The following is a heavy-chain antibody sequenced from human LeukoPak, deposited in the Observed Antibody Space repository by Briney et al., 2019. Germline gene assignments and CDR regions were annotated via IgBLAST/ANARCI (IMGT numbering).Heavy chain of an antibody. CDR1: GFTFSDYY. J-gene: IGHJ5*02. V-gene: IGHV3-11*01. CDR3: ARSITTTLSLDP. CDR2: ISDSGASI. Sequence: PGGSLRLACATSGFTFSDYYMAWIRQAPGKGLEWVSFISDSGASIYYADSAKGRFTISRDSTNNSLYLQMNSLRAEDKAIYYCARSITTTLSLDPWGQGTLVSVSS. D-gene: IGHD1-20*01.